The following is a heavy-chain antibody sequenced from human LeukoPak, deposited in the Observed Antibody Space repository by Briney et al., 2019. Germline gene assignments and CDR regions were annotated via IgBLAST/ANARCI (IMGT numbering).Heavy chain of an antibody. J-gene: IGHJ3*02. CDR3: ASKPKSYSSGWYTLRAFDI. Sequence: SETLSLTCTVSGGSISNYYWSWIRQPPGKGLEWIGYIYYSGSTNYNPSLKSRVTISVDTSKNQFSLKLSSVTAADTAVYYCASKPKSYSSGWYTLRAFDIWGQGTMVTVSS. CDR2: IYYSGST. CDR1: GGSISNYY. V-gene: IGHV4-59*12. D-gene: IGHD6-19*01.